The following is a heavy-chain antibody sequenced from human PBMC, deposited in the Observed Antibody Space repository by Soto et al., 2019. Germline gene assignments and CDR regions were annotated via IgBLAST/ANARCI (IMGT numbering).Heavy chain of an antibody. Sequence: SETRSLTCTVSGGSISSYYWSWIRQPPGKGLEWIGYIYYSGSTNYNPSLKSRVTISVDTSKNQFSLKLSSVTAADTAVYYCARSAGELSFDYWGQGTLVTVSS. CDR2: IYYSGST. D-gene: IGHD3-16*02. CDR1: GGSISSYY. V-gene: IGHV4-59*01. J-gene: IGHJ4*02. CDR3: ARSAGELSFDY.